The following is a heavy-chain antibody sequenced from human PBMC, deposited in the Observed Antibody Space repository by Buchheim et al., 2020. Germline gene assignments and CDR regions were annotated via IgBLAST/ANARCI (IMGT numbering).Heavy chain of an antibody. D-gene: IGHD6-13*01. CDR1: GGSFSGYY. CDR2: INHSGST. CDR3: ARGSSSWYDY. V-gene: IGHV4-34*01. J-gene: IGHJ4*02. Sequence: QVQLQQWGAGLLKPSETLSLTCAVSGGSFSGYYWSWIRQPPGKGLEWIGEINHSGSTNYNPSLKSRVTISVDTSKNQFSLKLSSVTAADTAVYYCARGSSSWYDYWGQGTL.